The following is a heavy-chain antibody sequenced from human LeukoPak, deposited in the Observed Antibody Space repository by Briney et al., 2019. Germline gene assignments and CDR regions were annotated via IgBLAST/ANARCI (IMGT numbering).Heavy chain of an antibody. CDR1: GFTFSIYS. V-gene: IGHV3-21*01. D-gene: IGHD4-23*01. CDR2: ISSSSTYI. CDR3: ARSIPLDYGGNGGDFDY. Sequence: GGSLRLSCAASGFTFSIYSMNWVRQAPGKGLEWVSSISSSSTYIYQADSVKGRFIISRDNANKSLFLQMNNLRAEDTAVYYCARSIPLDYGGNGGDFDYWGQGALVTVSS. J-gene: IGHJ4*02.